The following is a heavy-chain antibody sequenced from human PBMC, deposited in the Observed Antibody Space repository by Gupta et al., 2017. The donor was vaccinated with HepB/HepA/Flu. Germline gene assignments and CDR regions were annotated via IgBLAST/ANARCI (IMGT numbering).Heavy chain of an antibody. Sequence: QVQLQQWGAGLLKPSETLSLTCAVYGGSFSGYYWSWIRQPPGKGLEWIGEINHSGSTNYNPSLKSRVTISVDTSKNQFSLKLRSVTAADTAVYYCARDLADYYDSSGWFDPWGQGTLVTVSS. D-gene: IGHD3-22*01. V-gene: IGHV4-34*01. CDR3: ARDLADYYDSSGWFDP. CDR1: GGSFSGYY. CDR2: INHSGST. J-gene: IGHJ5*02.